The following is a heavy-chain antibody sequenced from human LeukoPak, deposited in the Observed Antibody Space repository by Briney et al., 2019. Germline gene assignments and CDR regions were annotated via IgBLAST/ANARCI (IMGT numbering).Heavy chain of an antibody. D-gene: IGHD3-9*01. V-gene: IGHV1-18*01. CDR2: ISVYTGFT. Sequence: ASVKVSCKASGYTFISYGINWVRQAPGQGLECMGWISVYTGFTNYAQKLQGRVSMTTDTTTSTAYMELRSLRSDDTAVYYCGRVYDILTGFNWFDPWGQGTLVTVSS. J-gene: IGHJ5*02. CDR3: GRVYDILTGFNWFDP. CDR1: GYTFISYG.